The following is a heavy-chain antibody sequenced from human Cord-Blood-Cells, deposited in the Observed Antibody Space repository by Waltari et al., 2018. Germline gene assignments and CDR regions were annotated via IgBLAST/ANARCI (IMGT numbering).Heavy chain of an antibody. CDR3: ARDKGVRFLEWLFDY. CDR1: GFTFSSYG. J-gene: IGHJ4*02. Sequence: QVQLVESGGGVVQPGRSLRLSCAASGFTFSSYGMHWVRQAPGKGLEWVAVIWYDGSNKYYADSVKGRFTISRDNSKNTLYLQMNSLRAEDTAVYYCARDKGVRFLEWLFDYWGQGTLVTVSS. CDR2: IWYDGSNK. D-gene: IGHD3-3*01. V-gene: IGHV3-33*01.